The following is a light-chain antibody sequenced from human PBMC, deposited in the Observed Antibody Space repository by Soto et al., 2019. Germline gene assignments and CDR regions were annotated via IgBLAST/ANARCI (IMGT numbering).Light chain of an antibody. V-gene: IGKV1-5*01. CDR3: QQYYSYPQT. CDR2: AAS. CDR1: QSVSGW. Sequence: DIQMTQSPSTLSASVGDTVTVTCRASQSVSGWLAWYQQKPGKAPKLLIYAASTLQSGVPSRFSGSGSGTDFTLTISCLQSEDFATYYCQQYYSYPQTFGQGTKVEIK. J-gene: IGKJ1*01.